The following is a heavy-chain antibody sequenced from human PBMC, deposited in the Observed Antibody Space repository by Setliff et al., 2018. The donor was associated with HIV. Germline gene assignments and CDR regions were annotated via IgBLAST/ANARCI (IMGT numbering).Heavy chain of an antibody. CDR2: IYYSGRT. D-gene: IGHD2-8*01. J-gene: IGHJ6*03. Sequence: ASETLSLTCIVSCGSISSTSHYWGWVRQSPGRRLEWIGSIYYSGRTYYNPSLKSRVTMSVDTSTNQFSLDLTSVTAADTAVYFCAGEIAPAARLPNVGGPPPPGYYHYMDVWGKGTTVTVSS. CDR3: AGEIAPAARLPNVGGPPPPGYYHYMDV. CDR1: CGSISSTSHY. V-gene: IGHV4-39*07.